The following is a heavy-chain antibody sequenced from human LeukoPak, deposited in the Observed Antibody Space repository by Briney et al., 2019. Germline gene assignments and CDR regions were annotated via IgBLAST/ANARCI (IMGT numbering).Heavy chain of an antibody. J-gene: IGHJ4*02. Sequence: GGSLRLSCAASGFTFSSYWMSWVRQAPGKGLEWVANIKKDGSEKYYVDSVKGRFTISRDNAKTSLYLQMNSLRAGDTAVYYCARDLSGVTGYTYGRGIDYWGQGTLVTVSS. V-gene: IGHV3-7*01. CDR2: IKKDGSEK. CDR1: GFTFSSYW. CDR3: ARDLSGVTGYTYGRGIDY. D-gene: IGHD5-18*01.